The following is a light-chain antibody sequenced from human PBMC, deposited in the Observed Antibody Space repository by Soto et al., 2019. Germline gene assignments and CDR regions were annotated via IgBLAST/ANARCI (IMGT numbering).Light chain of an antibody. V-gene: IGLV4-69*01. Sequence: QLVLTQSPSASASLGASVKLTCTLSSGHSNYAVAWLQQQPEKGPRYLMKINSDGRHSKGDGIPDRFSGSSSGADRYLTISSLQSEDEADYYCQTWDIGMHVFGPGTKLTVL. CDR3: QTWDIGMHV. J-gene: IGLJ1*01. CDR1: SGHSNYA. CDR2: INSDGRH.